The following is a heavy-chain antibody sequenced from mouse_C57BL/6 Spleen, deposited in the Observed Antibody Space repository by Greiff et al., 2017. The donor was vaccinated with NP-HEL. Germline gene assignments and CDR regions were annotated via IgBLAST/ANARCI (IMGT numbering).Heavy chain of an antibody. CDR2: ISNGGGST. D-gene: IGHD4-1*01. V-gene: IGHV5-12*01. J-gene: IGHJ1*03. CDR3: ARPLTGSSYWYFDV. CDR1: GFTFSDYY. Sequence: VQLKESGGGLVQPGGSLKLSCAASGFTFSDYYMYWVRQTPEKRLAWVAYISNGGGSTYYPDNVKGRFPISSDNAKNTLYLQMSRLKSEDTAMYYCARPLTGSSYWYFDVWGTGTTVTVSS.